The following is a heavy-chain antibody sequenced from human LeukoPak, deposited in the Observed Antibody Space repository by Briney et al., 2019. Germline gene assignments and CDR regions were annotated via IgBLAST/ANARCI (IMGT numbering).Heavy chain of an antibody. V-gene: IGHV1-8*01. CDR3: ARVYSYGSLDAFDI. CDR2: MNPNSGNT. CDR1: GYAFTSYD. Sequence: ASVKVSCKASGYAFTSYDINWVRQATGQGLEWMGWMNPNSGNTGYAQKFQGRVTMTRNTSISTAYMELSSLRSEDTAVYYCARVYSYGSLDAFDIWGQGTMVTVSS. D-gene: IGHD5-18*01. J-gene: IGHJ3*02.